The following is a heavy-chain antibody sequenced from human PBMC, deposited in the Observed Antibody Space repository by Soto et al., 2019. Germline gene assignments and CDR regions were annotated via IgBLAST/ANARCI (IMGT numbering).Heavy chain of an antibody. CDR3: AEDSPGTTPFDY. J-gene: IGHJ4*02. CDR2: ISDRGDTT. D-gene: IGHD1-1*01. CDR1: GFTISSNA. Sequence: GGSLRLSCAASGFTISSNAMYWVRQAPGKGLEWVSAISDRGDTTHYADSVKGRFTLSRDTSKNTLYLQLNTLRADDTAVYYSAEDSPGTTPFDYWGQGTLVTVSS. V-gene: IGHV3-23*01.